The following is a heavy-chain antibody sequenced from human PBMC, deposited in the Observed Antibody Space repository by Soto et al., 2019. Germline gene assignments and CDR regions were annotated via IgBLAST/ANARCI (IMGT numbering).Heavy chain of an antibody. CDR1: GYTFTSYR. CDR2: ISAYNGNT. Sequence: QVQLVQSGAEVKKPGASVKVSCKASGYTFTSYRISWVRQAPGQGLQWMGWISAYNGNTNYAQKLQGRVTMTTDTSTSTAYMEARSLRSDDTAVYYCARDFLGMDRLQWLVHDYWGQGTLVTVSS. J-gene: IGHJ4*02. V-gene: IGHV1-18*04. CDR3: ARDFLGMDRLQWLVHDY. D-gene: IGHD6-19*01.